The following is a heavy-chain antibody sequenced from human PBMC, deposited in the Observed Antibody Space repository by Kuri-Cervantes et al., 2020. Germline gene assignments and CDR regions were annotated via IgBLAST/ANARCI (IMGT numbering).Heavy chain of an antibody. CDR3: AKQRGFRTFNYYYYGMDV. Sequence: GGSLRLSCAASGFTFSSYWMHWVRQAPGKGLVWVSRINSDGSSTSYADSVKGRFTISRDNSKNTLYLQMNSLRAEDTAVYYCAKQRGFRTFNYYYYGMDVWGQGTTVTVSS. CDR2: INSDGSST. V-gene: IGHV3-74*01. CDR1: GFTFSSYW. J-gene: IGHJ6*02. D-gene: IGHD3-16*01.